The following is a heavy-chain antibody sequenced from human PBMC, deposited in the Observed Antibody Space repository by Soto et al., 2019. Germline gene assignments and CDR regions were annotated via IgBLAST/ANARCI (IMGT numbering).Heavy chain of an antibody. Sequence: GGSLRLSCAASGFTFSSYAMSWVRQAPGKGLEWVSAISGRTGSTCYADSVRGRFTISRDNSRDTLYLHMNSLRAEDTAVYYCAKDSRFNWNDGNWFDPWGQGTLVTVSS. CDR3: AKDSRFNWNDGNWFDP. J-gene: IGHJ5*02. D-gene: IGHD1-20*01. CDR1: GFTFSSYA. CDR2: ISGRTGST. V-gene: IGHV3-23*01.